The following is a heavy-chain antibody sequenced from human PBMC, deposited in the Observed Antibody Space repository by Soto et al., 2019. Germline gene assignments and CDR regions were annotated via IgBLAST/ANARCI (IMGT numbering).Heavy chain of an antibody. Sequence: QVQLVQSGAEVKKPGASVKVSCKASGYSFITYGISWLRQAPGPGLEWMGWISPYNGNTNYEEKVMGRVTMTTDTATSTAYMELTSLTSDDTAVYYCARSSSWYQFSFFDYWGQGTLVTGSS. CDR1: GYSFITYG. CDR2: ISPYNGNT. J-gene: IGHJ4*02. D-gene: IGHD6-13*01. V-gene: IGHV1-18*01. CDR3: ARSSSWYQFSFFDY.